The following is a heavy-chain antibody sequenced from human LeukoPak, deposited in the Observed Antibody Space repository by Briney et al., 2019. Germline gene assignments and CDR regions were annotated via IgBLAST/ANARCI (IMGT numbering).Heavy chain of an antibody. CDR1: GASVSSDY. CDR2: IYYTGSS. V-gene: IGHV4-59*02. J-gene: IGHJ5*02. CDR3: ARDRDYYNSGSYYHNWFAP. Sequence: SETLSLTCTVSGASVSSDYWAWVRQSPGKGLEWIAFIYYTGSSNHNPSLKSRVTISLDTSKNQFSLKLTSVTAADTAVYYCARDRDYYNSGSYYHNWFAPWGQGTLVTVSS. D-gene: IGHD3-10*01.